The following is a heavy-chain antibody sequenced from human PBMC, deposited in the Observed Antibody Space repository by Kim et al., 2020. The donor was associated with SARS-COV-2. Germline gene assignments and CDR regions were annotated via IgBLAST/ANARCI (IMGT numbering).Heavy chain of an antibody. CDR1: GGSFSGYY. CDR2: INHSGST. CDR3: ARGRESGSYYNGCDY. J-gene: IGHJ4*02. V-gene: IGHV4-34*01. Sequence: SETLSLTCAVYGGSFSGYYWSWIRQPPGKGLEWIGEINHSGSTNYNPSLKSRVTISVDTSKNQFSLKLSSVTAADTAVYYCARGRESGSYYNGCDYWGQG. D-gene: IGHD1-26*01.